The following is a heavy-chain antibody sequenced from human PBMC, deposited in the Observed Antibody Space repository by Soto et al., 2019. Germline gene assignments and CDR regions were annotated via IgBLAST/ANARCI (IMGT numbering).Heavy chain of an antibody. V-gene: IGHV4-59*01. D-gene: IGHD2-2*02. CDR1: GGSISSYY. J-gene: IGHJ4*02. CDR2: IYYSGST. CDR3: ARGRYTETNFDY. Sequence: QVQLQESGPGLVKPSETLSLTCTVSGGSISSYYWSWIRQPPGKGLEWIGYIYYSGSTSYNPSLKSRVTIPVDTSKNQFSLKLSSVTAADTAVYYCARGRYTETNFDYWGQGTLVTVSS.